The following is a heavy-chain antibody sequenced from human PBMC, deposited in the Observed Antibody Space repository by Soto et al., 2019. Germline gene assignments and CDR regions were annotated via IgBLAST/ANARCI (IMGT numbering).Heavy chain of an antibody. CDR3: AKASYDYGDYHWGMRFDY. D-gene: IGHD4-17*01. J-gene: IGHJ4*02. V-gene: IGHV3-23*01. CDR1: GFTFSSYA. Sequence: EVQLLESGGGLVQPGGSLRLSCAASGFTFSSYAMSWVRQAPGKGLEWVSAISGSGGSTYYADSVKGRFTISRDNSKNTLYLQMNSLRAEDTAVYYCAKASYDYGDYHWGMRFDYWGQGTLVTVSS. CDR2: ISGSGGST.